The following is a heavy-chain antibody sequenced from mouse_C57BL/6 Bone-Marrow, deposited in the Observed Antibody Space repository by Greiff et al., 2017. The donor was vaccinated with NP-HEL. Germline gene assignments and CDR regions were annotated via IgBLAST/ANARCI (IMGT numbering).Heavy chain of an antibody. D-gene: IGHD1-1*01. CDR2: IYPGSGST. CDR3: ARLGYGSSHLFAY. CDR1: GYTFTSYW. J-gene: IGHJ3*01. V-gene: IGHV1-55*01. Sequence: QVQLQQPGAELVKPGASVKMSCKASGYTFTSYWITWVKQRPGQGLEWIGDIYPGSGSTNYNEKFKSKATLTVDTSSSTAYMQLSSLTSEDSAVYYCARLGYGSSHLFAYWGQGTLVTVSA.